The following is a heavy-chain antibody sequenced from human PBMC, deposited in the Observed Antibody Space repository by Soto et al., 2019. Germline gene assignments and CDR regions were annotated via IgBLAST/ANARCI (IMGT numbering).Heavy chain of an antibody. J-gene: IGHJ5*01. Sequence: ASETLSLTCTVSGGSIISGGDYWSWIRQHPGKGLEWIGYIYHSGTTYYNPSLKSRVTISVDTSKNQFSLQLSSVTAADTAVYYCAREGYCSGGTCNSFPWFDSWGQGTLVTVSS. V-gene: IGHV4-31*03. CDR3: AREGYCSGGTCNSFPWFDS. CDR1: GGSIISGGDY. CDR2: IYHSGTT. D-gene: IGHD2-15*01.